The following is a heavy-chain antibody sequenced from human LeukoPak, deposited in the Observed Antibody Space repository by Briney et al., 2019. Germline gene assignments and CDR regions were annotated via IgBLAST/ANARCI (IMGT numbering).Heavy chain of an antibody. D-gene: IGHD3-22*01. CDR3: ANGARTYDSSGYLRWLDY. Sequence: GGSLRLSCAASGFTFSSYAMSWVRRAPGKGLEWVSAISGSGGSTYYADSVKGRFTISRDNSKNTLYLQMNSLRAKDTAVYYCANGARTYDSSGYLRWLDYWGQGTLVTVSS. J-gene: IGHJ4*02. V-gene: IGHV3-23*01. CDR2: ISGSGGST. CDR1: GFTFSSYA.